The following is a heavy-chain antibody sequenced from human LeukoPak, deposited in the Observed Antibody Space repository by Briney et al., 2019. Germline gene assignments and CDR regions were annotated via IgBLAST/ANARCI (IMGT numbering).Heavy chain of an antibody. CDR3: ARTYYDFWSGYYTLGGYYYYYMDV. CDR1: GYTFTSYY. J-gene: IGHJ6*03. D-gene: IGHD3-3*01. Sequence: ASVKVSCKASGYTFTSYYMHWVRQAPGQGLEWMGIINPSDGNTTYAQKFQGRVTMTRDTSTSTVYMEMSSLRSEDTAVYYCARTYYDFWSGYYTLGGYYYYYMDVWGKGTTVTVSS. CDR2: INPSDGNT. V-gene: IGHV1-46*01.